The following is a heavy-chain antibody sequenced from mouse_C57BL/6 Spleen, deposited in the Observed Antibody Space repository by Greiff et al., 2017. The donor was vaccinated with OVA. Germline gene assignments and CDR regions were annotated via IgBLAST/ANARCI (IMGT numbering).Heavy chain of an antibody. D-gene: IGHD2-5*01. Sequence: EVKLVESGGGLVKPGGSLKLSCAASGFTFSSYTMSWVRQTPEKRLEWVATISGGGGNTYYPDSVKGRFTISRDNAKNTLYLQMSSLRSEDTALYYCARHGSNYDYWGQGTLVTVSA. CDR1: GFTFSSYT. CDR3: ARHGSNYDY. J-gene: IGHJ3*01. CDR2: ISGGGGNT. V-gene: IGHV5-9*01.